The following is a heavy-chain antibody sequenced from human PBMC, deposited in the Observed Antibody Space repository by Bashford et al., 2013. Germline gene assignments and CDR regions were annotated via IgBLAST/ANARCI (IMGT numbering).Heavy chain of an antibody. CDR3: ARDRSGTNRDIDY. CDR1: GFTFSSYA. J-gene: IGHJ4*02. V-gene: IGHV3-23*01. CDR2: ISAGDSST. Sequence: GGSLRLSCAASGFTFSSYAMSWVRQAPGKGLEWVSAISAGDSSTYYADSVKGRFSISRDNPKNMLYLQMNSLRADDTAIYYCARDRSGTNRDIDYWGQGTLVTVSS. D-gene: IGHD2-8*01.